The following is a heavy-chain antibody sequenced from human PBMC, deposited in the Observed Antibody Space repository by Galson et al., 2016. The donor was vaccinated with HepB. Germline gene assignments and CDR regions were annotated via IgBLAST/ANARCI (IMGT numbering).Heavy chain of an antibody. Sequence: SVKVSCKASGGTFSSYPINWVRQAPGQGLEWMGELIPIFGTTNYAQKFQGRVTITADESTSTAYMELSRLRSEDTAVYYCARPPRIAARSWSYGVDVWGQGTTVTVSS. J-gene: IGHJ6*02. V-gene: IGHV1-69*13. CDR1: GGTFSSYP. CDR2: LIPIFGTT. D-gene: IGHD6-6*01. CDR3: ARPPRIAARSWSYGVDV.